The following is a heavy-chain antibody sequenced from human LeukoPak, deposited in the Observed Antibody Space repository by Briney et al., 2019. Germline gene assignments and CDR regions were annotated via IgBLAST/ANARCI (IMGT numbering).Heavy chain of an antibody. Sequence: ASVKVSCKVSGYTFTDYYMLWVQQAPGKGLEWMGLVDPEDGETIYAEKFQGRVTITADTSTDTAYMELSSLRSEDTAVYYCATLSGGATEDYWGQGTLVTVSS. J-gene: IGHJ4*02. D-gene: IGHD1-26*01. CDR2: VDPEDGET. V-gene: IGHV1-69-2*01. CDR3: ATLSGGATEDY. CDR1: GYTFTDYY.